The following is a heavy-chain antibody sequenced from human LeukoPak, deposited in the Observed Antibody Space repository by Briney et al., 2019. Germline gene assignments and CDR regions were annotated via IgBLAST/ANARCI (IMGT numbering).Heavy chain of an antibody. J-gene: IGHJ3*02. D-gene: IGHD2-2*01. CDR2: ISSSSSTI. Sequence: PGGSLRLSCAASGFTFSSYSMNWVRQAPGKGLEWVSYISSSSSTIYYADSVKGRFTISRDNAKNSLYLQMNSLRAEDTAVYYCARDRHLGYCSSTSCPHDAFDIWGQGTTVTVSS. CDR1: GFTFSSYS. CDR3: ARDRHLGYCSSTSCPHDAFDI. V-gene: IGHV3-48*01.